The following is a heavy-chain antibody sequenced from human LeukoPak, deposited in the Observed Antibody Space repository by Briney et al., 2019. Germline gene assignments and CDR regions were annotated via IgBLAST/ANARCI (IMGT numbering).Heavy chain of an antibody. CDR1: GASISGYY. D-gene: IGHD2-21*02. CDR2: IYYSGST. CDR3: ARAGHCGGDCYPFDY. V-gene: IGHV4-59*13. Sequence: SETLSLPCTFSGASISGYYCSWIRQPPGKGLEWIAHIYYSGSTYYSPSLKSRVTISVDTSKNQCSLKLTSVTAADTAVYYCARAGHCGGDCYPFDYWGQGTLVTVSS. J-gene: IGHJ4*02.